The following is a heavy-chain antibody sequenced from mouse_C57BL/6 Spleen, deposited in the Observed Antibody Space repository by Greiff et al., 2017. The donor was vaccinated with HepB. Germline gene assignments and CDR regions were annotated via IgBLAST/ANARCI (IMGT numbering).Heavy chain of an antibody. D-gene: IGHD1-1*02. V-gene: IGHV1-76*01. CDR3: ARSYGAD. CDR2: IYPGSGNT. J-gene: IGHJ3*01. CDR1: GYTFTDYY. Sequence: QVHVKQSGAELVRPGASVKLSCKASGYTFTDYYINWVKQRPGQGLEWIARIYPGSGNTYYTEKFKGKAKLTAEKSSSTAYMQLSRLTSEDSAVYFCARSYGADWGQVTLVTVSA.